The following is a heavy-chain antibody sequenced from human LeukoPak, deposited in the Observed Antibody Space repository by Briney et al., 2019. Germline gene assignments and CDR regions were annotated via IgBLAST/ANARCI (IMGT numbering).Heavy chain of an antibody. D-gene: IGHD3-10*01. Sequence: PGGSLRLSCAASDFSFITYVMSWVRQAPGKGLEWVSTISGVGDATYYADSVKGRFTISRDNSKNTVDLLMNSLGAEDTAVYYCARDSLMLRGPLVIYYFDFWGQGTLVTVSS. V-gene: IGHV3-23*01. CDR1: DFSFITYV. CDR3: ARDSLMLRGPLVIYYFDF. CDR2: ISGVGDAT. J-gene: IGHJ4*02.